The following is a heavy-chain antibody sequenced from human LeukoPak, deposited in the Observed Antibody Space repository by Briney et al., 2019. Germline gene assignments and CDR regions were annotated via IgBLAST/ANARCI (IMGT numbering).Heavy chain of an antibody. Sequence: SETLSLTCTVSGGSISSYYWSWIRQPPGKGLEWIGYIYYSGSTNYNSSLKSRVTISVDTSKNQFSLKLSSVTAADTAVYYCAGSIRGIDYWGQGTLVTVSS. V-gene: IGHV4-59*01. CDR3: AGSIRGIDY. J-gene: IGHJ4*02. D-gene: IGHD2-21*01. CDR2: IYYSGST. CDR1: GGSISSYY.